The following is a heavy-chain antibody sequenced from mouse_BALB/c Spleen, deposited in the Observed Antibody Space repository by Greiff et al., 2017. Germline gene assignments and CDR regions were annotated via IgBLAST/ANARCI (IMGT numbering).Heavy chain of an antibody. V-gene: IGHV14-3*02. CDR1: GFNIKDTY. Sequence: EVQLQQSGAELVKPGASVKLSCTASGFNIKDTYMHWVKQRPEQGLEWFGRIDPANGNTNYDPKFQGKATITADTSSNTAYLQLSSLTCEDTAVYYCARLCDYGAMDCWGQGTSVTVAS. CDR2: IDPANGNT. CDR3: ARLCDYGAMDC. J-gene: IGHJ4*01.